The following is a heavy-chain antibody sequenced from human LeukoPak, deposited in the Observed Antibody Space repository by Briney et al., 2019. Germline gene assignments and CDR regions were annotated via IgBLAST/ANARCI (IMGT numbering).Heavy chain of an antibody. CDR1: GGTFSSYA. Sequence: SVKVSCKASGGTFSSYAISWVRQAPGQGLEWMGGIIPIFGTANYAQKFQGRVTITADESTSTAYMELSSLRSEDTAVYYCAREGRAGMIVGAISAAFDIWGQGTMVTVCS. J-gene: IGHJ3*02. CDR3: AREGRAGMIVGAISAAFDI. CDR2: IIPIFGTA. V-gene: IGHV1-69*13. D-gene: IGHD1-26*01.